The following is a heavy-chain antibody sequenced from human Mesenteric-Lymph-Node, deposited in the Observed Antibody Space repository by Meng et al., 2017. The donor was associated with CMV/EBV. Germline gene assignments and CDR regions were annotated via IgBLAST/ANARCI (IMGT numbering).Heavy chain of an antibody. CDR1: GGSLRRCSW. D-gene: IGHD1-26*01. J-gene: IGHJ4*02. V-gene: IGHV4-4*02. Sequence: CPVSGGSLRRCSWWRWFRQPPGKGLEWIGEIYHSGSTNYNPSLKSRVTISVDKSKNQFSLKLSSVTAADTAVYYCARVGWELLAFDYWGQGTLVTVSS. CDR2: IYHSGST. CDR3: ARVGWELLAFDY.